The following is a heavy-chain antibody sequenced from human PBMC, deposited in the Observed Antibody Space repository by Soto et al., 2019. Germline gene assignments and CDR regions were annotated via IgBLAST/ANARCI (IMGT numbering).Heavy chain of an antibody. V-gene: IGHV1-69*13. CDR1: GGTFSSYA. Sequence: ASVKVSCKASGGTFSSYAISWVRQAPGQGLEWMGGIIPIFGTANYAQKFQGRVTITADESTSTAYMELSSLRSEDTAVYECARGKDCSSTSCYYYYYYGMDVWGQGTTVTVSS. J-gene: IGHJ6*02. CDR2: IIPIFGTA. D-gene: IGHD2-2*01. CDR3: ARGKDCSSTSCYYYYYYGMDV.